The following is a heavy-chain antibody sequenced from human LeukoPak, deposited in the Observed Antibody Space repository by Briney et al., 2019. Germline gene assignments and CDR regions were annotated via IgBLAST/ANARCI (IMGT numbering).Heavy chain of an antibody. Sequence: ASVKVSCKASGYTFTGYYMHWVRQAPGQGFEWMGWISPNSGATSYAQNFQGRVTMTRDTSISTAYMELSSLRSDDTAVYYCASYSGSYSSDFDYWGQGTLVTVSS. V-gene: IGHV1-2*02. J-gene: IGHJ4*02. D-gene: IGHD1-26*01. CDR2: ISPNSGAT. CDR3: ASYSGSYSSDFDY. CDR1: GYTFTGYY.